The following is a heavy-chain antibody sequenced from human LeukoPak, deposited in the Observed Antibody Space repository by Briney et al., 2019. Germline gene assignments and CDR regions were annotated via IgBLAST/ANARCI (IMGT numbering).Heavy chain of an antibody. CDR3: ARGRGSY. CDR1: GFTFSSYA. D-gene: IGHD1-26*01. CDR2: ISYDGSNK. Sequence: PGGSLRLSCAASGFTFSSYAMHWVRQAPGKGLEWVAVISYDGSNKYYADSVKGRFTISRDNAKNSLYLQMNSLRAEDTALYYCARGRGSYWGQGTLVTVSS. J-gene: IGHJ4*02. V-gene: IGHV3-30*04.